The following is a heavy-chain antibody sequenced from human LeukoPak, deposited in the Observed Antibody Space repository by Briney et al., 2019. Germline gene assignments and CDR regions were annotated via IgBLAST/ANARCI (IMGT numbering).Heavy chain of an antibody. CDR3: ARTSYCSSTSCHPRYYYYYMDV. D-gene: IGHD2-2*01. J-gene: IGHJ6*03. CDR2: MNPNSGNT. V-gene: IGHV1-8*01. Sequence: ASVKVSCKASGYTFTSYDINWVRQATGQGLECMGWMNPNSGNTGYAQKFQGRVTITTDESTSTAYMELSSLRSEDTAVYYCARTSYCSSTSCHPRYYYYYMDVWGKGTTVTVSS. CDR1: GYTFTSYD.